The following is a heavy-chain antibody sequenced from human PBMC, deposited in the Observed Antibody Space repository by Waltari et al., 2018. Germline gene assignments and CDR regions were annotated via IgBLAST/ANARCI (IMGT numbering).Heavy chain of an antibody. Sequence: QVQLQESGPGLVKPSETLSLTFTVPVVSITTYSWSWIRQPPGKGLEWIGYIYYSGNTNYNPSRKSRVTISVDTSKNQCSLKLNSVTAADTAIYYCARDSGSRTYTPWGQGTLVTVSS. D-gene: IGHD2-2*02. CDR2: IYYSGNT. CDR1: VVSITTYS. CDR3: ARDSGSRTYTP. V-gene: IGHV4-59*01. J-gene: IGHJ5*02.